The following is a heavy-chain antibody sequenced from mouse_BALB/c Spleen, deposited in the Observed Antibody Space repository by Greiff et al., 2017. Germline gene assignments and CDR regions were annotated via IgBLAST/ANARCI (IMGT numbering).Heavy chain of an antibody. CDR1: GFTFSSYT. CDR2: ISNGGGST. Sequence: EVQRVESGGGLVQPGGSLKLSCAASGFTFSSYTMSWVRQTPEKRLEWVAYISNGGGSTYYPDTVKGRFTISRDNAKNTLYLQMSSLKSEDTAMYYCARHRDRYDEYFDVWGAGTTVTVSS. CDR3: ARHRDRYDEYFDV. J-gene: IGHJ1*01. D-gene: IGHD2-14*01. V-gene: IGHV5-12-2*01.